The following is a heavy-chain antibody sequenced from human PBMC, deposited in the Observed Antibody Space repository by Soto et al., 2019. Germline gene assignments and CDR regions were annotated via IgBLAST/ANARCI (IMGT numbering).Heavy chain of an antibody. D-gene: IGHD3-22*01. CDR1: GFTFSSYA. J-gene: IGHJ5*02. V-gene: IGHV3-23*01. Sequence: GGSLRLSCAASGFTFSSYAMSWVRQAPGKGLEWVSAISGSGGSTYYADSVKGRFTISRDNSKNTLYLQMNSLRAEDTAVYYCAKDRYYDSSSNCYWLDPWGQGILVTVSS. CDR3: AKDRYYDSSSNCYWLDP. CDR2: ISGSGGST.